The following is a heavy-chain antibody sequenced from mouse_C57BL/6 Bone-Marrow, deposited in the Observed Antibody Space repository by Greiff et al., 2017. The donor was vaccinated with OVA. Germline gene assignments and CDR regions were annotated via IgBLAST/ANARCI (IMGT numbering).Heavy chain of an antibody. CDR2: LSDGGSYT. V-gene: IGHV5-4*03. J-gene: IGHJ3*01. Sequence: EVMLVESGGGLVKPGGSLKLSCAASGFTFSSYAMSWVRQTPEKRLEWVAPLSDGGSYTYYPDNVKGRFTISRDNSKNNLYLQMSHLKSEDTAMYYCARVNFWGQGTLVTVSA. CDR3: ARVNF. CDR1: GFTFSSYA.